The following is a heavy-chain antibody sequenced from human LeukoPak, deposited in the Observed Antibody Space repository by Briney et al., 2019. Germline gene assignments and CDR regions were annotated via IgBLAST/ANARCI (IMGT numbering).Heavy chain of an antibody. D-gene: IGHD6-19*01. V-gene: IGHV3-73*01. Sequence: PGGSLRLSCAASGFTFSGSAMHWVRQASGKGLEWVGRIGSRANTYATAYAASVKGRFTVSGDDPKNRAYLQMNSLKTEDTAVYYCTRHSDSSGWYAGIDAFDIWGQGTMVTVSS. J-gene: IGHJ3*02. CDR2: IGSRANTYAT. CDR3: TRHSDSSGWYAGIDAFDI. CDR1: GFTFSGSA.